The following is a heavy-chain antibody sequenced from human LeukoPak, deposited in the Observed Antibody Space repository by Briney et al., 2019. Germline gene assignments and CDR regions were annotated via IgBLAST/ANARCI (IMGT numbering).Heavy chain of an antibody. CDR2: IYYSGST. Sequence: PETLSHTCTVSGGSITSYYWSWMWQPPGKGLEWIGYIYYSGSTNYNPSLKSRVTISLDTSKNQFSLKLSSVTAADTAVYYCASTQWNYAYWGQGTLVTVSS. J-gene: IGHJ4*02. CDR3: ASTQWNYAY. D-gene: IGHD6-19*01. V-gene: IGHV4-59*08. CDR1: GGSITSYY.